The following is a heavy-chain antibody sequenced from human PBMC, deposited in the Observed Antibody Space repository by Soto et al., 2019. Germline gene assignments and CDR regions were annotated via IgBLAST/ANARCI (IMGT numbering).Heavy chain of an antibody. V-gene: IGHV4-39*01. CDR3: AITLFGGWGDYFDY. Sequence: SETLSLTCTVSGGSISSSSYYWGWIRQPPGKGLEWIGSIYYSGSTYYNPSLKSRVTISVDTSKNQFSLKLSSVTAADTAVYYCAITLFGGWGDYFDYWGQGTLVTVSS. CDR2: IYYSGST. D-gene: IGHD3-10*02. CDR1: GGSISSSSYY. J-gene: IGHJ4*02.